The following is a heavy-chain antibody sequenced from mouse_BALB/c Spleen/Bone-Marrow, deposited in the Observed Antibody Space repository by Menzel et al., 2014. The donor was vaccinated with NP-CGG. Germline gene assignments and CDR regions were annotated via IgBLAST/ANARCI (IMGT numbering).Heavy chain of an antibody. CDR2: IRNKANGYTT. CDR1: GFTFTDYY. D-gene: IGHD2-4*01. CDR3: ARDRGLTYFDY. Sequence: EVQRVESGGGLVQPGGSLRPSCTTSGFTFTDYYMSWVRQPPGKALEWLGFIRNKANGYTTEYSASVKGRFTISRDNSQSILYLQMNTLRAEDSATYYCARDRGLTYFDYWGQGTTLTVSS. V-gene: IGHV7-3*02. J-gene: IGHJ2*01.